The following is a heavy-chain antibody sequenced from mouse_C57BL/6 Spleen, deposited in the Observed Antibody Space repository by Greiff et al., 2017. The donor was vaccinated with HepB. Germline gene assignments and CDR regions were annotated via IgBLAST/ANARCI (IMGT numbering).Heavy chain of an antibody. J-gene: IGHJ1*03. CDR2: IHPNSGST. V-gene: IGHV1-64*01. Sequence: QVQLQQPGAELVKPGASVKLSCKASGYTFTSYWMHWVKQRPGQGLEWIGMIHPNSGSTNYNEKFKSKATLTVDKSSSTAYMQLSSLTSEDSAVYYCARRASHYDGSSPWYFDVWGTGTTVTVSS. CDR3: ARRASHYDGSSPWYFDV. D-gene: IGHD1-1*01. CDR1: GYTFTSYW.